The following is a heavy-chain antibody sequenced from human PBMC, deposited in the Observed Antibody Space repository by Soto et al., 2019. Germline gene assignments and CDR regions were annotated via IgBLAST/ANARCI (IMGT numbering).Heavy chain of an antibody. D-gene: IGHD6-13*01. J-gene: IGHJ4*02. Sequence: ESGGGVVQPGRSLRLSCAASGFTFSSYGMHWVRQAPGTGLEWVAVIWYDGSNKYYADSVKGRFTISRDNSKNTLYLQMNSLRAEDTAVYYCARGYSSSWYPSLDYWGQGTLVTVSS. V-gene: IGHV3-33*01. CDR3: ARGYSSSWYPSLDY. CDR1: GFTFSSYG. CDR2: IWYDGSNK.